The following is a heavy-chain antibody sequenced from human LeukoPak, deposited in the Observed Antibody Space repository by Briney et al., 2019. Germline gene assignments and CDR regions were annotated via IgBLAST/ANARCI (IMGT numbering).Heavy chain of an antibody. CDR3: AREEAGYYYYYMDV. CDR2: ISSSGSTI. J-gene: IGHJ6*03. Sequence: GGSLRLSCAASGFTFSDYYMSWIRQAPGKGLEWVSYISSSGSTIYYADSVKGRFTIPRDNAKNSLYLQMNRLRAEDTAVYYCAREEAGYYYYYMDVWGKGTTVTVCS. D-gene: IGHD6-19*01. V-gene: IGHV3-11*01. CDR1: GFTFSDYY.